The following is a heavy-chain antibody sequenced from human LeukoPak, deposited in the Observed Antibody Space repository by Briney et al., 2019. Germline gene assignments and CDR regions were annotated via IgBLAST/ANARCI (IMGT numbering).Heavy chain of an antibody. CDR3: ARYGNPGTTVIRFDP. CDR1: GYSISRGYY. Sequence: SETLSLTCTVSGYSISRGYYWGWIRQPPGKGLEWIGSISHTGSTNYNPSLKSRVTLSVDTSKNQFSLKLSSVTAADTAVYYCARYGNPGTTVIRFDPWGQGTLVTVSS. CDR2: ISHTGST. V-gene: IGHV4-38-2*02. D-gene: IGHD4-23*01. J-gene: IGHJ5*02.